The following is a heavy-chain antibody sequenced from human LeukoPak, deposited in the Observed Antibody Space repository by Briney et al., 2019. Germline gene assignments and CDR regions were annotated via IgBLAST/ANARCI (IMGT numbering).Heavy chain of an antibody. CDR3: ARDITQLRGVYYYYYMDV. V-gene: IGHV3-21*01. CDR2: ISGSYSYI. D-gene: IGHD3-10*01. J-gene: IGHJ6*03. Sequence: GGSLRLSCAASGFTFSSYAMSWVRQAPGKGLEWVPSISGSYSYIYYADSVKGRFTISRDNAKNSLSLEMNSLRAEDTAVYYCARDITQLRGVYYYYYMDVWGKGTTVTVSS. CDR1: GFTFSSYA.